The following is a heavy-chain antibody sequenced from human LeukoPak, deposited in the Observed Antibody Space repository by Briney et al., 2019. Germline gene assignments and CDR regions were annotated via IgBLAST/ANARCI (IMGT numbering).Heavy chain of an antibody. CDR2: ISSSSSYI. CDR1: GFTFSSYS. V-gene: IGHV3-21*01. D-gene: IGHD1-26*01. CDR3: ARDHVVGATPGGDY. J-gene: IGHJ4*02. Sequence: KPGGSLRLSCAASGFTFSSYSMNWVRQAPGKGLEWVSSISSSSSYIYYADSVKGRFTISRDNAKNSLYLQMNSLRAEDTAVYYCARDHVVGATPGGDYWGQGTLVTVSS.